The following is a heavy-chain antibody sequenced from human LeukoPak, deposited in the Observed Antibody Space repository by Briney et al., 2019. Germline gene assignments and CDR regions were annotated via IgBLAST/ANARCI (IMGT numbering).Heavy chain of an antibody. V-gene: IGHV3-21*01. Sequence: GASVKVSCKASGYTFTSYGISWVRQAPGQGLEWVSSVSSSSAYIYYADSVKGRFTISRDNAKNSLYLQMNSLRVEDTAVYYCAREGWAYRLGYWGQGILVTVSS. D-gene: IGHD1-14*01. CDR3: AREGWAYRLGY. J-gene: IGHJ4*02. CDR1: GYTFTSYG. CDR2: VSSSSAYI.